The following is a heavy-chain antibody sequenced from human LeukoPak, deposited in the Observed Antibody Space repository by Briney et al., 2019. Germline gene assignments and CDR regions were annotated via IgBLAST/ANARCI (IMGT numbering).Heavy chain of an antibody. J-gene: IGHJ5*02. D-gene: IGHD6-13*01. CDR2: INHSGST. Sequence: SETLSLTCAVYGGSFSGYYWSWIRQPPGKGLEWIGEINHSGSTNYNPSLKSRVTISVDTSKNQFSLKLSSVTAADTAVYYCARLLAAAGKGIDPWGQGTLVTVSS. CDR1: GGSFSGYY. V-gene: IGHV4-34*01. CDR3: ARLLAAAGKGIDP.